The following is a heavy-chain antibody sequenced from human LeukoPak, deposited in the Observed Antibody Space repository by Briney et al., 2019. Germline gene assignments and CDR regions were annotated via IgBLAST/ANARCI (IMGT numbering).Heavy chain of an antibody. CDR2: ISAYNGNT. CDR1: GYTFTSYG. J-gene: IGHJ4*02. CDR3: ARSSTYDFWSGYSSS. V-gene: IGHV1-18*01. D-gene: IGHD3-3*01. Sequence: GASVKVSRNASGYTFTSYGISSVRQAPGQGLEWMGWISAYNGNTNYAQKLQGRVTMTTDTSTSTAYMELRSLRSDDTAVYYCARSSTYDFWSGYSSSWGQGTLVTVSS.